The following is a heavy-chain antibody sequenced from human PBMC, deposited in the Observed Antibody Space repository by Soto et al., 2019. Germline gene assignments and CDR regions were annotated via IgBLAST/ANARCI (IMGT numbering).Heavy chain of an antibody. D-gene: IGHD6-6*01. CDR3: ARDPELYSSSSGGWFDP. J-gene: IGHJ5*02. CDR2: IIPIFGTA. CDR1: GGTFSSYA. V-gene: IGHV1-69*06. Sequence: QVQLVQSGAEVKKPGSSVKVSCKASGGTFSSYAISWVRQAPGQGLEWMGGIIPIFGTANYAQKFQGRVRITADKSTSTAYMELSSLRSEDTAVYYCARDPELYSSSSGGWFDPWGQGTLVTVSS.